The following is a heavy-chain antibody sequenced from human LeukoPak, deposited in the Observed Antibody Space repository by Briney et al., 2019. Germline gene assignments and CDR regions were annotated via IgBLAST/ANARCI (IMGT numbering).Heavy chain of an antibody. J-gene: IGHJ4*02. Sequence: GASVKVSCKASGYTFTGYFTHWVRQAPGQGLEWMGCINSNTGDTNFAQKFQGRVTMTRDTSISTAYMEVTSLTSDDTAVYYCGRVSYSAGMGFDYWGQGTLVTVSS. CDR3: GRVSYSAGMGFDY. CDR1: GYTFTGYF. V-gene: IGHV1-2*02. CDR2: INSNTGDT. D-gene: IGHD6-25*01.